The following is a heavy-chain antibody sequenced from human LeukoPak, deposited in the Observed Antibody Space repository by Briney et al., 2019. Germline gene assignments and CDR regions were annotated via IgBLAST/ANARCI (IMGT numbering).Heavy chain of an antibody. CDR3: ARDIYTAMVIGYFDY. V-gene: IGHV3-30-3*01. J-gene: IGHJ4*02. CDR1: GFTFSSYA. D-gene: IGHD5-18*01. CDR2: ISYDGSNK. Sequence: PGGSLRLSCAASGFTFSSYAMHWVRQAPGKGLEWVAVISYDGSNKYYADSVKGRFTISRDNSKNTLYLKMNSLRAEDTAVYYCARDIYTAMVIGYFDYWGQETLVTVSS.